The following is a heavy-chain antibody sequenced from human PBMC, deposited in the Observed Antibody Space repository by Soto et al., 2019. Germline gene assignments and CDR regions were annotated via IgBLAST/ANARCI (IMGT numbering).Heavy chain of an antibody. Sequence: EVQLVESGGGLVQPGGSLRLSCAASGFTFRNYWMHWARQVPGKGLVWVSRIDSVGISTTYADSVKGRFTISRDNAKNTLYLEMNSLRAEDTAIYYCARDGYDYDTSGDYLGYWGQGTLVTVSS. V-gene: IGHV3-74*01. J-gene: IGHJ4*02. CDR1: GFTFRNYW. CDR2: IDSVGIST. CDR3: ARDGYDYDTSGDYLGY. D-gene: IGHD3-22*01.